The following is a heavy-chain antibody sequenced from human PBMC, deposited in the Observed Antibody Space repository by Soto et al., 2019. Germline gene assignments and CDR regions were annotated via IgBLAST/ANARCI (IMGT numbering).Heavy chain of an antibody. V-gene: IGHV4-30-2*01. D-gene: IGHD3-22*01. Sequence: SETLSIICAVSGDSSSRANYSWTLFRQQKGKGLEWIGYIYHSGSTYYNPSLKSRVTISVDRSKNQFSLKLSSVTAADTAVYYCARERNYDRSGDSHYYGLYVCGQGSAVTGS. CDR2: IYHSGST. CDR1: GDSSSRANYS. CDR3: ARERNYDRSGDSHYYGLYV. J-gene: IGHJ6*02.